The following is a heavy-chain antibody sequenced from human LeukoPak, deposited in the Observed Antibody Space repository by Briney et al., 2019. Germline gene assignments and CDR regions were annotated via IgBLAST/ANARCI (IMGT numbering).Heavy chain of an antibody. D-gene: IGHD2-2*01. V-gene: IGHV4-39*01. CDR2: IYYSGST. CDR3: ARRGIVVVPAANYYFDY. CDR1: GGSISSSSYY. Sequence: SETLSLTCTVSGGSISSSSYYWGWIRQPPGKGLEWIGSIYYSGSTYYNPSLKSRVTISVDTSKNQFSLKLSSVTAADTAVYYCARRGIVVVPAANYYFDYWGQGTLVTVSS. J-gene: IGHJ4*02.